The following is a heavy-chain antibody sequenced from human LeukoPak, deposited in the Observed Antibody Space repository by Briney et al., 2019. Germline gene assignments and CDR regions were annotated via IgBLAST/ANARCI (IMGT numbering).Heavy chain of an antibody. Sequence: GGSLRLSCAASGFSLSSYWMHWVRQAPGKGLVWVSRINSDGSTTDYADSVKGRFTISRDNAKNTLYLQMNSLRAEDTAVYYCARRQYRSSWYYFDYWGQGTLVTVSS. J-gene: IGHJ4*02. CDR2: INSDGSTT. V-gene: IGHV3-74*01. CDR1: GFSLSSYW. D-gene: IGHD6-13*01. CDR3: ARRQYRSSWYYFDY.